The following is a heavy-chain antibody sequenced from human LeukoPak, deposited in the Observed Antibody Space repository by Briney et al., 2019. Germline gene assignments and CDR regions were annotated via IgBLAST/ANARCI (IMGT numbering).Heavy chain of an antibody. CDR2: IIPILGIA. J-gene: IGHJ6*02. V-gene: IGHV1-69*04. CDR1: GGTFSSYA. Sequence: GSSVKVSCKASGGTFSSYAISWVRQAPGQGLEWMRRIIPILGIANYAQKFQGRVTITADKSTSTAYMELSSLRSEDTAVYYCARALAPEVVAELGYYYYGMDVWGQGTTVTVSS. D-gene: IGHD6-19*01. CDR3: ARALAPEVVAELGYYYYGMDV.